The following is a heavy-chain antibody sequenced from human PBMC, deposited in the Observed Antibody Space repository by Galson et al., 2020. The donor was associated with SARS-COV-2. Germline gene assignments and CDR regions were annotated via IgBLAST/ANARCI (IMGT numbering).Heavy chain of an antibody. CDR1: GASIRSSTYY. V-gene: IGHV4-39*07. J-gene: IGHJ5*02. Sequence: SETLSLTCTVSGASIRSSTYYWGWIRQPPGKGLEWVGSIDYRGSSYHNPSLKSRLTMSVDTSKNQFSLNLASVTAADTAVYFCVSVDEAFDPWGQGTLVTVSS. CDR3: VSVDEAFDP. CDR2: IDYRGSS.